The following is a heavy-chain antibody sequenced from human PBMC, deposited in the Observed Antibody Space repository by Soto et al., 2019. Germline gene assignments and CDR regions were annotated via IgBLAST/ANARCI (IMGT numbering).Heavy chain of an antibody. J-gene: IGHJ5*02. D-gene: IGHD3-22*01. CDR1: GGTFGSYA. CDR2: IIPIFGTA. V-gene: IGHV1-69*13. Sequence: SVKVSCKASGGTFGSYAIGWVRQAPGQGLEWMGEIIPIFGTANYAQKFQGRVTITADESTSTAYMELSSLRSEDTAVYYCARDRGPSSGYYPYWFDPWGQGTLVTVSS. CDR3: ARDRGPSSGYYPYWFDP.